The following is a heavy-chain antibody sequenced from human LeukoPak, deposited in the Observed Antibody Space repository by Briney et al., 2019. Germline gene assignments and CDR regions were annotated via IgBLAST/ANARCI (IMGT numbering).Heavy chain of an antibody. CDR2: ISSSSTYI. Sequence: GGSLRLSCAASTFTLSSYTMNWVRQAPGKGLEWVSSISSSSTYINYADSVKGRFTISRDNAKNSMALQMNSLRAEDTAVYYCARVRFAGPQAFDIWGQVTMVTVAS. D-gene: IGHD4/OR15-4a*01. CDR3: ARVRFAGPQAFDI. J-gene: IGHJ3*02. CDR1: TFTLSSYT. V-gene: IGHV3-21*01.